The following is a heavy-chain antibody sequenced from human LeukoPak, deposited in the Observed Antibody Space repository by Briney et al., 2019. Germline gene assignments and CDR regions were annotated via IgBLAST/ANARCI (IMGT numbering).Heavy chain of an antibody. J-gene: IGHJ6*03. CDR1: GGSFSGYY. CDR3: ASGRPSTSYYYYYYYMDV. CDR2: INHSGST. D-gene: IGHD2-2*01. V-gene: IGHV4-34*01. Sequence: SETLSLTCAVYGGSFSGYYWSWIRQPPGKGLEWIGEINHSGSTNYNPSVKSRVTISVDTSKNQFSLKLSSVTAADTAVYYCASGRPSTSYYYYYYYMDVWGKGTTVTVSS.